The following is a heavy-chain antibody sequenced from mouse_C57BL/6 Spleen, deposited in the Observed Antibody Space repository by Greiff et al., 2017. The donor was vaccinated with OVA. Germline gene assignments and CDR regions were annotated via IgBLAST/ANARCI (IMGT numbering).Heavy chain of an antibody. CDR2: INPNNGGT. J-gene: IGHJ2*01. CDR1: GYTFTDYY. D-gene: IGHD2-3*01. CDR3: ATGGYYRADFDY. Sequence: EVQLQQSGPELVKPGASVKISCKASGYTFTDYYMNWVKQSHGKSLEWIGDINPNNGGTSYNQKFKGKATLTVDKSSSTAYMELRSLTSEDSAVYYGATGGYYRADFDYWGQGTTLTVSS. V-gene: IGHV1-26*01.